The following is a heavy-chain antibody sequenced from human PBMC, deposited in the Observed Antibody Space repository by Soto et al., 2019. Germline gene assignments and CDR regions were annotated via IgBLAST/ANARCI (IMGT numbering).Heavy chain of an antibody. Sequence: PGGSLRLSCAASGFTFSSYSMNWVRQAPGKGLEWVSSISSSSSYIYYADSVKGRFTISRDNAKNSLYLQMNSLRAEDTAVYYCARGRGFLEWLPSYGMDVWGQGTTVTGAS. CDR3: ARGRGFLEWLPSYGMDV. CDR2: ISSSSSYI. J-gene: IGHJ6*02. CDR1: GFTFSSYS. D-gene: IGHD3-3*01. V-gene: IGHV3-21*01.